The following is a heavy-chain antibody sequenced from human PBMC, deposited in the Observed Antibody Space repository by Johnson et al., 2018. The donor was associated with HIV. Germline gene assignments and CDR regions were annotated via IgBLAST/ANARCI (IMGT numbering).Heavy chain of an antibody. V-gene: IGHV3-23*04. Sequence: VQLVESGGGFVQPGGSLRMSCVASGFTFSTYGMTWVRQAPGKGLEWVSAISGTGGTTYYADSVRGRFSISRDKSKDTLYLQMSSLRAEDTAVYYCAKDIRLVSAYYDILSGTSFDAFDIWGQGTMVTVSS. CDR1: GFTFSTYG. CDR2: ISGTGGTT. CDR3: AKDIRLVSAYYDILSGTSFDAFDI. J-gene: IGHJ3*02. D-gene: IGHD3-9*01.